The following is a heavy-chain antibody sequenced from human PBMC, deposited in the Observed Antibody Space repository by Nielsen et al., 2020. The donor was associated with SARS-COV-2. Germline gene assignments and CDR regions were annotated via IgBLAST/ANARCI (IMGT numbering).Heavy chain of an antibody. D-gene: IGHD3-9*01. CDR3: ARDILTGGYGMDV. J-gene: IGHJ6*02. CDR2: IYPGDSDP. CDR1: GYSFTSYW. V-gene: IGHV5-51*01. Sequence: GESLKISCKGSGYSFTSYWIGWVRQMPGKGLEWMGIIYPGDSDPTYSPSFQGQVTISADKSISTAYLQWSSLKASDTAMYYCARDILTGGYGMDVWGQGTTITVSS.